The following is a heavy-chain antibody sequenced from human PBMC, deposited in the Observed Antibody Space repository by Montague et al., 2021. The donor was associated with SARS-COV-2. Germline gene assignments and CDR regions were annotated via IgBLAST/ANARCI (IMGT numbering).Heavy chain of an antibody. V-gene: IGHV4-39*01. CDR1: GDSTSCPNCY. CDR3: ARHRNYGDHSLDNWFHP. J-gene: IGHJ5*02. CDR2: IYNSGTT. Sequence: SETLSLTYTVSGDSTSCPNCYWGWIRQAPGKGLDWIGTIYNSGTTYYNPSLKSRLTISIDTSKNQLSLKLTSVTAADTAVYYCARHRNYGDHSLDNWFHPWGQGTLVTVSS. D-gene: IGHD4-17*01.